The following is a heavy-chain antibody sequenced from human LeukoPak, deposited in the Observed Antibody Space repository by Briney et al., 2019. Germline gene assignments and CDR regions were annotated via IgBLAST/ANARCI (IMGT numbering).Heavy chain of an antibody. CDR1: GGSISGHS. Sequence: PSETLSLTGTVSGGSISGHSWSWIRQSPGRGLEWIGYISDTGTTKYNPSLKSRVTISVETSKNQFSLRMRSVNAADTAVYCCALWNGDLEASYDYEDYLGSWFDPWGQGMLVTVSS. J-gene: IGHJ5*02. CDR2: ISDTGTT. CDR3: ALWNGDLEASYDYEDYLGSWFDP. D-gene: IGHD4-17*01. V-gene: IGHV4-59*11.